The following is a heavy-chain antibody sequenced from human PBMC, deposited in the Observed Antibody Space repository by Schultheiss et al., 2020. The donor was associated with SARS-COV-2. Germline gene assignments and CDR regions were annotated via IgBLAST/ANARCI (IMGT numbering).Heavy chain of an antibody. D-gene: IGHD6-13*01. Sequence: GGSLRLSCAASGFTFSSYAMSWVRQAPGKGLVWVSRVNEVGSITDYADSVKGRFTITRDNAKNTLYLQMNSLRAEDTAVYYCARDMVAAAGTGGDYWGQGTLVTVSS. V-gene: IGHV3-23*03. CDR1: GFTFSSYA. CDR3: ARDMVAAAGTGGDY. J-gene: IGHJ4*02. CDR2: VNEVGSIT.